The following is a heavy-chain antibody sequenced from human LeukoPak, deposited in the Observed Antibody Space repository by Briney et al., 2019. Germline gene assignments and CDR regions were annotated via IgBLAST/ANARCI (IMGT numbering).Heavy chain of an antibody. Sequence: PSGTLSLTCAVSGGSISSSNWWSWVRQPPGKGLEWIGEIYHSGSTNYNPSLKSRVTISVDKSKNQFSLKLSSVTAADTAVYYCARVFYYGSGTFDLWGRGTLVTVSS. D-gene: IGHD3-10*01. V-gene: IGHV4-4*02. CDR3: ARVFYYGSGTFDL. CDR1: GGSISSSNW. J-gene: IGHJ2*01. CDR2: IYHSGST.